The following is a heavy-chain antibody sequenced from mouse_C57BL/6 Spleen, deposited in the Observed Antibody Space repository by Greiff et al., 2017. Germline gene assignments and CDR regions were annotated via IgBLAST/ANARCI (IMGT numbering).Heavy chain of an antibody. CDR2: IDPSDSYT. CDR3: ARASDSSGHAMDY. J-gene: IGHJ4*01. V-gene: IGHV1-59*01. D-gene: IGHD3-2*02. CDR1: GYTFTSYW. Sequence: QVQLQQSGAELVRPGTSVKLSCKASGYTFTSYWMHWVKQRPGHGLEWIGVIDPSDSYTNYNQKFKGKATLTVDTSSSTAYMQLSSLTSEDSAVYYCARASDSSGHAMDYWGQGTSVTVSS.